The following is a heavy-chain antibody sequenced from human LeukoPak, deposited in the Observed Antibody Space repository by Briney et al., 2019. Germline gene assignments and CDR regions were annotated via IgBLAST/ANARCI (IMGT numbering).Heavy chain of an antibody. Sequence: PSETLSLTCTVSGGSFNSGSFYWSWIRQPPGKGLEWIGYIYYSGSTNYNPSLKSRVTMSVDTSKNQFSLKLSSVTAADTAVYYCARDWAPFTARRGGFDYWGQGTLVTVSS. V-gene: IGHV4-61*01. CDR2: IYYSGST. CDR1: GGSFNSGSFY. J-gene: IGHJ4*02. CDR3: ARDWAPFTARRGGFDY. D-gene: IGHD2-21*02.